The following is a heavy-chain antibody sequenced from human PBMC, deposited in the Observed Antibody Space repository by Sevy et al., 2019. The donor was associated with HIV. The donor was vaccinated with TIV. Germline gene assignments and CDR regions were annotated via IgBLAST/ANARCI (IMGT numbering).Heavy chain of an antibody. CDR3: AKPPSFDWNDDGWFDP. Sequence: GGSLRLSCAASGFTFDDYAMHWVRQAPGKGLEWVSGISWNSGSIGYADSVKGGFTISRDNAKNSLYLQMNSLRAEDTALYYCAKPPSFDWNDDGWFDPWGQGTLVTVSS. CDR2: ISWNSGSI. J-gene: IGHJ5*02. CDR1: GFTFDDYA. D-gene: IGHD1-1*01. V-gene: IGHV3-9*01.